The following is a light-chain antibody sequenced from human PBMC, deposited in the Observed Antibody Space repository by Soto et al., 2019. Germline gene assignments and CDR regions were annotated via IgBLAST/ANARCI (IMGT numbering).Light chain of an antibody. CDR3: QSYDSSLFWV. CDR1: SSNIGAGYD. J-gene: IGLJ3*02. CDR2: GNS. V-gene: IGLV1-40*01. Sequence: QSVLTQPPSVSGAPGQRVTISCTGSSSNIGAGYDVHWYQQLPGTAPKLLIYGNSNRPSGVPDRFSASKSGTSASLAITRLQAENEANYYSQSYDSSLFWVFGRGTKLTVL.